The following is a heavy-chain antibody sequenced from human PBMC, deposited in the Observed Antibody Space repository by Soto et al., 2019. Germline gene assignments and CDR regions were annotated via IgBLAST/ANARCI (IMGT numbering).Heavy chain of an antibody. Sequence: QVQLVQSGAEVKKPGASVKVSCKASGYTFTSYGISWVRQAPGQGLEWMGWISAYNGNTNYAQKLQDRVTMTTDTSTSTAYMELRSLRSDDTAVYYCVRQRHSSSPRPFRFDPWGQGTLVTVSS. J-gene: IGHJ5*02. CDR1: GYTFTSYG. CDR3: VRQRHSSSPRPFRFDP. CDR2: ISAYNGNT. V-gene: IGHV1-18*01. D-gene: IGHD6-6*01.